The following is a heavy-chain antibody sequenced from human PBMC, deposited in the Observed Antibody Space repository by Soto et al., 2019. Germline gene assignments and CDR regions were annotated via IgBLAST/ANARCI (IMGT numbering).Heavy chain of an antibody. CDR3: AAGWLRFLEWFPQPYNGMDV. J-gene: IGHJ6*02. D-gene: IGHD3-3*01. CDR2: ISYGGGTT. CDR1: EFTFSNYA. V-gene: IGHV3-23*01. Sequence: PGGSLRLSCAASEFTFSNYAMSWVRQAPGKGLEWVSAISYGGGTTYYADSVKGRFTISRDNSKNTLYLQMNSLRAEDTAVYYCAAGWLRFLEWFPQPYNGMDVWGQGTTVTVSS.